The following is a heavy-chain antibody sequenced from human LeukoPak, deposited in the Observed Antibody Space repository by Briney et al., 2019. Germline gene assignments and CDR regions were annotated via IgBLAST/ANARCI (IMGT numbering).Heavy chain of an antibody. CDR3: TRDMEMATIGV. CDR2: INPSGGST. D-gene: IGHD5-12*01. Sequence: GASVKVSCKASGYTFTSYYMHWVRQAPGQGLEWMGIINPSGGSTSYAQKFQGRVTMTRDTSTSTVYMELSSLRSEDTAVYYCTRDMEMATIGVWGQGTTVTVSS. CDR1: GYTFTSYY. J-gene: IGHJ6*02. V-gene: IGHV1-46*01.